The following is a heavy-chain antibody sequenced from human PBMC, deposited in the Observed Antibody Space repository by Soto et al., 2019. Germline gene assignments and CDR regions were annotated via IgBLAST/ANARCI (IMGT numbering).Heavy chain of an antibody. J-gene: IGHJ4*02. CDR2: VNPIVSMS. CDR3: ASSYGSGYRAFDY. V-gene: IGHV1-69*02. D-gene: IGHD3-10*01. Sequence: QVQLVQSGAEVKRPGSSVKVSCKASGDTFNFYSINWVRQAPGLGLEWMGRVNPIVSMSNYAQKFQGRVTXTXDXXTSTAYMELSGLRSEDTPIYYCASSYGSGYRAFDYWGQGALVTVS. CDR1: GDTFNFYS.